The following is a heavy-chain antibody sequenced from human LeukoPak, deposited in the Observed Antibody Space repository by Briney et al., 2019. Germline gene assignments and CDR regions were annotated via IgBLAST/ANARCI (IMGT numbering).Heavy chain of an antibody. J-gene: IGHJ6*02. D-gene: IGHD3-10*01. CDR3: ARSYYGSESGYYYGMDV. V-gene: IGHV1-69*13. CDR1: GGTFSSYA. CDR2: IIPIFGTA. Sequence: ASVKVSCKASGGTFSSYAISWVRQAPGQGLEWMGGIIPIFGTANYAQKFQGRVTITADESTSTAYMELSSQRSEDTAVYYCARSYYGSESGYYYGMDVWGQGTTVTVSS.